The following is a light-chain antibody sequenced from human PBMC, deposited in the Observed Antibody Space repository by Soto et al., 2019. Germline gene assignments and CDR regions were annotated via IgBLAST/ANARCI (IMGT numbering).Light chain of an antibody. Sequence: QSVLTQPPSVSGAPGQRVTISCTGSSSNIGAGYEVHWYQQFPGTAPNLLIYDNNNRPSGVPDRFSASKSGTSASLAITGLQAEDEADYYCQSYDSSLSALHVFGTGTKLTVL. CDR1: SSNIGAGYE. CDR2: DNN. CDR3: QSYDSSLSALHV. V-gene: IGLV1-40*01. J-gene: IGLJ1*01.